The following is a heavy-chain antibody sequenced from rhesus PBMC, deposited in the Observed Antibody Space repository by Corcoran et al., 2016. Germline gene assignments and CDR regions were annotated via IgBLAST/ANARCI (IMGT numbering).Heavy chain of an antibody. V-gene: IGHV4-122*02. CDR3: ARVGGIVTTGFDY. CDR1: GGSISSGYYY. CDR2: ITYSGST. Sequence: QVQLQESGPGLVKPSETPSLTCAVSGGSISSGYYYWRWIRQPPGKGLEWIGYITYSGSTTYNPSLKSRVTISRDTSKNQFSLKLNSVTAADTAVYFCARVGGIVTTGFDYWGQGVLVTVSS. J-gene: IGHJ4*01. D-gene: IGHD4-17*01.